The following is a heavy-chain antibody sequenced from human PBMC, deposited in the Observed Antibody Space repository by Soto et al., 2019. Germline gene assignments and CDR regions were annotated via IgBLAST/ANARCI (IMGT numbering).Heavy chain of an antibody. V-gene: IGHV3-23*01. CDR3: AKDTVGAHEEVDAFDM. D-gene: IGHD2-8*02. CDR2: VSGSGAGT. J-gene: IGHJ3*02. Sequence: EVQLLESGGDLVQPGGSLRLSCAASGFTFSNYAMTWVRQAPGKGLEWVSGVSGSGAGTYYADSVKGRFSISRDNSKKTVYLQMNSLRAEDTAVYFCAKDTVGAHEEVDAFDMWGQGTMVTVSS. CDR1: GFTFSNYA.